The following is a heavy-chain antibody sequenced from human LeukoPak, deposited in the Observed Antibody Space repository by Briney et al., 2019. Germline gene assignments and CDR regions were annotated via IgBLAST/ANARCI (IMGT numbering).Heavy chain of an antibody. CDR1: GLTFSSYT. Sequence: PGGSLRLSCAASGLTFSSYTMNWVRQAPGKGLEWVSSIAGSSGYISYADSVKGRFTISRDNAKKSLYLQMTSLTAEDTAVYYCARDRGAYCGGDCYLGFDYWGRGTLVTVSS. V-gene: IGHV3-21*01. CDR3: ARDRGAYCGGDCYLGFDY. D-gene: IGHD2-21*02. CDR2: IAGSSGYI. J-gene: IGHJ4*01.